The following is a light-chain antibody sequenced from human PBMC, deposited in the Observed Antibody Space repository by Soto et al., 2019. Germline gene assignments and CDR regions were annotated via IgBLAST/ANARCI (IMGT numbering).Light chain of an antibody. Sequence: DIQMTQSPPSLSASVGDRVTITCRASQSISTFLNWYQHKPGKAPTLLIYAASSLQSGVPSRFSGSGSGTDFTLTISNLQPEDFATYYCQQSFSAPIFTFGPGTKVDIK. CDR2: AAS. V-gene: IGKV1-39*01. CDR3: QQSFSAPIFT. J-gene: IGKJ3*01. CDR1: QSISTF.